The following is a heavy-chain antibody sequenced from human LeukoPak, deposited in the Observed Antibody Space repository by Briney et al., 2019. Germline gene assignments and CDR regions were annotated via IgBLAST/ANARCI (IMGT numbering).Heavy chain of an antibody. D-gene: IGHD2-8*02. CDR1: GGSISSSHW. CDR2: IGYTGTT. Sequence: PSGTLSLTCAVSGGSISSSHWWSWVRQPPGKGLEWIGSIGYTGTTNSNPSLKSRVTLSVDTSKNQVSLTLSSVTAADTAVYFCARRMGSGATYPRTFDYWGQGTLVTVSS. V-gene: IGHV4-4*02. J-gene: IGHJ4*02. CDR3: ARRMGSGATYPRTFDY.